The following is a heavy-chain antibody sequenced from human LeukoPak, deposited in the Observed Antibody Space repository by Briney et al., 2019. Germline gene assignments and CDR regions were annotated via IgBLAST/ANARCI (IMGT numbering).Heavy chain of an antibody. CDR1: GFTFSSYG. J-gene: IGHJ4*02. D-gene: IGHD3-9*01. CDR3: AKLGNYYDILTGFDY. Sequence: GGSLRLSCAASGFTFSSYGMHWVRQAPGKGLEWVAVISYDGSNKYYADSVKGRFTISRDSSKNTLYLQMNSLRAEDTAVYYCAKLGNYYDILTGFDYWGQGTLVTVSS. CDR2: ISYDGSNK. V-gene: IGHV3-30*18.